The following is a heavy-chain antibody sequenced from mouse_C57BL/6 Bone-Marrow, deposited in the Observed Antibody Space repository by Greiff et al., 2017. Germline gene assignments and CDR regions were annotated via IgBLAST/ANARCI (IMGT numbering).Heavy chain of an antibody. CDR2: FHPYNDDT. Sequence: VQRVESGAELVKPGASVKMSCKASGYTFTTYPIEWMKQNHGKSLEWIGNFHPYNDDTKYNEKFKGKATLTVEKSSSTVYLELSRLTSDDSAVYYCATYYSNYGAMDYWGQGTSVTVSS. J-gene: IGHJ4*01. CDR1: GYTFTTYP. D-gene: IGHD2-5*01. V-gene: IGHV1-47*01. CDR3: ATYYSNYGAMDY.